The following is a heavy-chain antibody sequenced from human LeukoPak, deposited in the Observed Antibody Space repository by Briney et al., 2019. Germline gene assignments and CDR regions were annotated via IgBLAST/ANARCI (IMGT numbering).Heavy chain of an antibody. CDR1: GGSFSGYY. Sequence: PSETLALTCAVYGGSFSGYYWSWIRQPPGKGLEWIGEINHSGSTNYNPSLKSRVTISVDTSKNQFSLKLSSVTAADTAVYYCARCRYYYDSSGLPNWFDPWGQGTLVTVSS. CDR3: ARCRYYYDSSGLPNWFDP. J-gene: IGHJ5*02. V-gene: IGHV4-34*01. CDR2: INHSGST. D-gene: IGHD3-22*01.